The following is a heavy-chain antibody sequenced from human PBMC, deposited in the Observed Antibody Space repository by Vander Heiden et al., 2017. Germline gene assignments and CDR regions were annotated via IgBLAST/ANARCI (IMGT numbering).Heavy chain of an antibody. Sequence: EVQLLESGGGLVQPGGSLRLSCAASGSTVSSYAMSWVRQAPGKGLEWVSAISGSGGSTYYADSVKGRFTISRDNSKNTLYLQMNRLRAEDTAVYYCAKGDYVWGSYRYPLDYWGQGTLVTVSS. CDR3: AKGDYVWGSYRYPLDY. V-gene: IGHV3-23*01. J-gene: IGHJ4*02. CDR1: GSTVSSYA. CDR2: ISGSGGST. D-gene: IGHD3-16*02.